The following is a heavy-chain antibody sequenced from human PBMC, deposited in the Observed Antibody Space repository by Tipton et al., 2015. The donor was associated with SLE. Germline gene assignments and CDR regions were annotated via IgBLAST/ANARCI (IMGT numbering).Heavy chain of an antibody. Sequence: SLRLSCAASGFTFISYSMNWVRQAPGKGLEWVSYISVSSSTIYYADSVKGRFTISRDNAKNSLYLQMNSLRVEDTAVYYCAPGYCSSSSCQHYFDDWGQGTLVTVSS. CDR2: ISVSSSTI. D-gene: IGHD2-2*01. CDR3: APGYCSSSSCQHYFDD. V-gene: IGHV3-48*01. J-gene: IGHJ4*02. CDR1: GFTFISYS.